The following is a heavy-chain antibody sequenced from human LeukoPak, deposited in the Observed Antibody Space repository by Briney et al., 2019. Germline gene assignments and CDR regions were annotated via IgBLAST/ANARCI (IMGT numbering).Heavy chain of an antibody. J-gene: IGHJ4*02. CDR2: INHSGGT. Sequence: SETLSLTCTVSGDSVTSHYWSWVRQPPGEGLEWIGEINHSGGTNCNPSLKSRVTISVDTSKNQFSLKLSSVTAADTAVYYCARGGKYCSSTTCYVAYCGQGALVTVSS. CDR3: ARGGKYCSSTTCYVAY. D-gene: IGHD2-2*01. CDR1: GDSVTSHY. V-gene: IGHV4-34*01.